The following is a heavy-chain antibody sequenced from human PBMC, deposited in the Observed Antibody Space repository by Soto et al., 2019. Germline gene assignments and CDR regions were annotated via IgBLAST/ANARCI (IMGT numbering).Heavy chain of an antibody. CDR3: ARDRAGYYSHFVY. J-gene: IGHJ4*02. V-gene: IGHV1-69*01. D-gene: IGHD3-22*01. CDR2: IMPFFGSG. Sequence: VYLVQSGAEVKKSGSSVKVSCKALRGTFTNYAFSWVRQAPGQGLEWMGGIMPFFGSGNYAQKFQGRINITADESTSSVYLELTSLRSEDTAVYYCARDRAGYYSHFVYWGQGTLVTVSS. CDR1: RGTFTNYA.